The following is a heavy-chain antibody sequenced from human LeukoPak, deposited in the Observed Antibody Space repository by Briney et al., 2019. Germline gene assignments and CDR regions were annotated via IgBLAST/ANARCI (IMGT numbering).Heavy chain of an antibody. CDR2: IYSSGNT. J-gene: IGHJ6*03. Sequence: SETLSLTCTVSGGSINRYWWSWIRQPAGKGLEWIGRIYSSGNTNYNSSLTSRVMMSVDTSKNQVSLKLNSVTAADTAMYYCVREVPAADPVHYYYMDVWGKGTTVTVSS. D-gene: IGHD2-2*01. V-gene: IGHV4-4*07. CDR1: GGSINRYW. CDR3: VREVPAADPVHYYYMDV.